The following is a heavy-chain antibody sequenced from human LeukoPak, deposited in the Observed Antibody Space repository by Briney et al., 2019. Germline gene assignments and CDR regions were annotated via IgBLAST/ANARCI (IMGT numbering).Heavy chain of an antibody. CDR2: IHYSDT. D-gene: IGHD5-12*01. CDR1: GGFIGSGGYS. CDR3: ASQSGGYAY. Sequence: PSETLSPTCAVSGGFIGSGGYSWSWIRQPPGKGLEWIGYIHYSDTYYNPSLRSRVTILVDTSKNQFSLKLSSVTAADTAVYYCASQSGGYAYWGQGTLVTVSS. J-gene: IGHJ4*02. V-gene: IGHV4-30-4*07.